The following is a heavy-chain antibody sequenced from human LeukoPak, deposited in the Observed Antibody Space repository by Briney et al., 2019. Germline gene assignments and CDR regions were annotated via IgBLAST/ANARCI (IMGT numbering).Heavy chain of an antibody. D-gene: IGHD3-10*01. Sequence: GGSLRLSCAASGFTFSSYGMHWVRQAPGKGLEWVAVISYDGSNKYYADSVKGRFTISRDNSKNTLYLQMNSLRAEDTAVYYCARGEFDAMPGTFDYWGQGTLVTVSS. CDR2: ISYDGSNK. V-gene: IGHV3-30*03. J-gene: IGHJ4*02. CDR1: GFTFSSYG. CDR3: ARGEFDAMPGTFDY.